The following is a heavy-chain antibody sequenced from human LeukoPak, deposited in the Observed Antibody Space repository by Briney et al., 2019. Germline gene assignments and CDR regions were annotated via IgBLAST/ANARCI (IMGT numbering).Heavy chain of an antibody. CDR1: GFPFSTCW. D-gene: IGHD1-26*01. J-gene: IGHJ4*02. CDR3: TAEVGETGRYYFDY. Sequence: GGSLRLSCEASGFPFSTCWMNWVRQAPGKGLEWVANIKEDGSVKNYIDSVKGRFTISRDNAKNLLYLQMNSLKTEDTAVYYCTAEVGETGRYYFDYWGQGTLVTVSS. V-gene: IGHV3-7*03. CDR2: IKEDGSVK.